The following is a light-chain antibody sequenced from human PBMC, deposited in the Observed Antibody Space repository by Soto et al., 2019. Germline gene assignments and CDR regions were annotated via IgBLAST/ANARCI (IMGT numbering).Light chain of an antibody. CDR2: GAS. Sequence: EIVMTQSPATLSVSPGERATLSCRASQSVSSNLAWYQQKPGQAPRLLIYGASTRVTGIPPRFSGSGSGTEFTLTISSLQSEDFAIYYCQQYNNWPRAFGGGTKVEIK. V-gene: IGKV3-15*01. CDR3: QQYNNWPRA. J-gene: IGKJ4*01. CDR1: QSVSSN.